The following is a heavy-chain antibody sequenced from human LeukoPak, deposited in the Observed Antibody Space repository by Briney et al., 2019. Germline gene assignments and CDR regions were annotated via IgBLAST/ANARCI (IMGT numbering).Heavy chain of an antibody. J-gene: IGHJ4*02. D-gene: IGHD3-16*01. CDR3: ARSTPYTPQNVYVWGSYSNSVAFDY. V-gene: IGHV4-59*01. Sequence: PSETLSLTCTVSGGSISSYYWSWIRQPPGKGLEWIGYIYYSGSTNYNPSLKSRVTISVDTSKNQFSLKLSSVTAADTAVYYCARSTPYTPQNVYVWGSYSNSVAFDYWGQGTLVTVSS. CDR2: IYYSGST. CDR1: GGSISSYY.